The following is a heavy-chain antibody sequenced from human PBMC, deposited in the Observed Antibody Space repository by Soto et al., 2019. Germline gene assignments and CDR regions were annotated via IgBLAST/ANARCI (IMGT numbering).Heavy chain of an antibody. D-gene: IGHD2-8*01. Sequence: SETLSLTCTVSGGYISSYDWSWIRQPPGKGLEWIGYIYYSGSTNYNPSLKSRVTISVDTSKNQFSLKLSSVTAADTAVYYCARVGGYCTNGVCYTAEYFQHWGQGTLVTVSS. CDR1: GGYISSYD. V-gene: IGHV4-59*01. J-gene: IGHJ1*01. CDR3: ARVGGYCTNGVCYTAEYFQH. CDR2: IYYSGST.